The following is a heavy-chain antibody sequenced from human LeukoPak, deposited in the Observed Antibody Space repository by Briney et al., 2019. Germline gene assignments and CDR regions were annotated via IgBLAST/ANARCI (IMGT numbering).Heavy chain of an antibody. CDR2: INQDGSEK. CDR1: GFTFSSSW. V-gene: IGHV3-7*01. CDR3: ARRGSYDY. Sequence: GGSLRLSCAASGFTFSSSWMSWVRQAPGKGPEWVANINQDGSEKYYVDSVKGRFTISRDNAKNSLYLQMNSLRAEDTAVYYCARRGSYDYWGQGTLVTVSS. J-gene: IGHJ4*02. D-gene: IGHD6-6*01.